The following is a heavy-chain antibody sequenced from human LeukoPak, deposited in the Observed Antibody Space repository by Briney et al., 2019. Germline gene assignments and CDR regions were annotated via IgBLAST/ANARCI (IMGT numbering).Heavy chain of an antibody. V-gene: IGHV1-24*01. Sequence: ASVKVSCKASGYTFTSYYMHWVRQAPGKGLEWMGGFDPEDGETIYAQKFQGRVTMTEDTSTDTAYMELSSLRSEDTAVYYCATHPGVYSGSLLDYWGQGTLVTVSS. CDR2: FDPEDGET. CDR3: ATHPGVYSGSLLDY. D-gene: IGHD1-26*01. J-gene: IGHJ4*02. CDR1: GYTFTSYY.